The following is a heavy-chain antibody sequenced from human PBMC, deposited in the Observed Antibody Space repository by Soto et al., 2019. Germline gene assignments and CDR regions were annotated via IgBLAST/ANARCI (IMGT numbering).Heavy chain of an antibody. D-gene: IGHD1-7*01. Sequence: EVQLAESGGGVVQPGGSLRLSCVASGFTFSSYDMHWVRQTPGKGLECVSTIRCNGGTTYFGNSVKGRFTISRDNSKNTLYLQMGSLRAEDMAFYYCVRRVSWNYDYWGQGTLVTVSS. V-gene: IGHV3-64*01. CDR1: GFTFSSYD. CDR2: IRCNGGTT. CDR3: VRRVSWNYDY. J-gene: IGHJ4*02.